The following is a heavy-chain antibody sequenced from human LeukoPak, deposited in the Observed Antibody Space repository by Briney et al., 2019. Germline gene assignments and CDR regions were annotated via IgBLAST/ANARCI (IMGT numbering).Heavy chain of an antibody. Sequence: GATVKVSCKASGYTFTGYYMHWVRQAPGQGLEWMGWINPNSGGTNYAQKFQGRVTMTRDTSISTAYMELSRLRSDDKAVYYCAASDFDWLYPADYWGQGTLVSVSS. D-gene: IGHD3-9*01. J-gene: IGHJ4*02. CDR2: INPNSGGT. V-gene: IGHV1-2*02. CDR3: AASDFDWLYPADY. CDR1: GYTFTGYY.